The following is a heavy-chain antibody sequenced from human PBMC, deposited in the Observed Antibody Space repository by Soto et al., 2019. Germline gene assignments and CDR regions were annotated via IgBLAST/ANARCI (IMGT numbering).Heavy chain of an antibody. J-gene: IGHJ5*01. CDR2: TYYRSKWSN. CDR3: ARLIGNSWLDS. CDR1: GDSVSSNRAT. Sequence: SQTLSLTCAISGDSVSSNRATWNWFRQSPSRGLEWLGRTYYRSKWSNDYAVSVKGRITINPDTSNNQFSLHLNSVTPDDTAVYYCARLIGNSWLDSWGQGTLVTVSS. D-gene: IGHD3-16*01. V-gene: IGHV6-1*01.